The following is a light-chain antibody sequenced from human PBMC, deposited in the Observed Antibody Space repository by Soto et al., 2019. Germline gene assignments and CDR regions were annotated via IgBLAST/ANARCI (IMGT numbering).Light chain of an antibody. CDR2: DAS. Sequence: EIVLTQSPATLSLSPGERATLSCRASQSVSSYLAWYQQKPGQAPRLLIYDASNRATGIPARFSGSGSGTDFTLTISSLEPEDFAVYYCQQRRTWPPALTFGGGTKVEIK. CDR3: QQRRTWPPALT. J-gene: IGKJ4*01. V-gene: IGKV3-11*01. CDR1: QSVSSY.